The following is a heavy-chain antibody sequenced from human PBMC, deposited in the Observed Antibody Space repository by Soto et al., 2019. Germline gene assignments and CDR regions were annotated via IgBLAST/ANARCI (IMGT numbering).Heavy chain of an antibody. Sequence: GGSLRLSCAASGFTFSSYSMNWVRQAPGKGLEWVSYISCSSCTIYYADSVKGRFTISRDNAKNSLYLQMNSLRAEDTAVYYCARDLLEGYDILTGYYKSYYCYMDVWGKGTTVTVSS. J-gene: IGHJ6*03. CDR2: ISCSSCTI. CDR1: GFTFSSYS. V-gene: IGHV3-48*01. D-gene: IGHD3-9*01. CDR3: ARDLLEGYDILTGYYKSYYCYMDV.